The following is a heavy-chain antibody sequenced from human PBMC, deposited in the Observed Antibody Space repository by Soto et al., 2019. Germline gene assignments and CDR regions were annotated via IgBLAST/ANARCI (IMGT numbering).Heavy chain of an antibody. V-gene: IGHV1-2*02. CDR3: AREDARYCSGGSCSRGYYYYGMDV. D-gene: IGHD2-15*01. Sequence: GASVKVSCKASGYTFTGYYMHWVRQAPGQGLEWMGWINPNSGGTNYAQKFQGRVTMTRDTSISTAYMELSRLRSDDTAVYYCAREDARYCSGGSCSRGYYYYGMDVWCQGTTVTVSS. J-gene: IGHJ6*02. CDR2: INPNSGGT. CDR1: GYTFTGYY.